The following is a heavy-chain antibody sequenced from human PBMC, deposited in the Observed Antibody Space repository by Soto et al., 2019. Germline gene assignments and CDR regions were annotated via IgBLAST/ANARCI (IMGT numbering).Heavy chain of an antibody. CDR2: IKSKTDGGTT. CDR1: GFTFSNAW. CDR3: TTSDVVVPLSWHYYYYGMDV. J-gene: IGHJ6*02. Sequence: GGSLRLSCAASGFTFSNAWMNWVRQAPGKGLEWVGRIKSKTDGGTTDYAAPVKGRFTISRDDSKNTLYLQMNSLKTEDTAVYYCTTSDVVVPLSWHYYYYGMDVWGQGTTVTVSS. D-gene: IGHD2-2*01. V-gene: IGHV3-15*07.